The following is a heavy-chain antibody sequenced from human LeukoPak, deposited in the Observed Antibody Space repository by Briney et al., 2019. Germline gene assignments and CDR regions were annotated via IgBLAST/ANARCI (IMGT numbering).Heavy chain of an antibody. J-gene: IGHJ6*02. Sequence: SETLSLTCTVSGGSISRYYGNWIRHPPGEGLECIGYTYYSGSTNYNPSLKSRVTISVDTSKEQFSLKLNSVTAADTAVYYCASRSGRNYYGMDVWGQGTTVTVSS. CDR2: TYYSGST. CDR1: GGSISRYY. V-gene: IGHV4-59*01. CDR3: ASRSGRNYYGMDV. D-gene: IGHD3-10*01.